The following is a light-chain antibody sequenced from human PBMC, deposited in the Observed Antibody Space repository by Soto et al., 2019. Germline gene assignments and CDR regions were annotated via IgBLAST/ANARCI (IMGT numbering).Light chain of an antibody. CDR3: QQYFTSPIT. CDR2: GAS. V-gene: IGKV3-11*01. CDR1: QSVSST. J-gene: IGKJ5*01. Sequence: EIVMTQSPATLSLSPGERATLSCRASQSVSSTLAWYQQKPGQAPRLLISGASNRASGIPARFSAWGSGTDFTLTISRVDPADFAFYYCQQYFTSPITFGQGTRLEIK.